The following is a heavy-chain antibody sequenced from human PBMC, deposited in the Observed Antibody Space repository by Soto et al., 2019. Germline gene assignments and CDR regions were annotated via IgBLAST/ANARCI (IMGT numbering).Heavy chain of an antibody. CDR2: INRDGTEK. J-gene: IGHJ3*02. V-gene: IGHV3-7*05. CDR1: GFTFNAYW. D-gene: IGHD6-6*01. CDR3: VRDRTEYGSYGSSYYDVFDI. Sequence: EVQLVESGGGLVQPGGSLRLSCAASGFTFNAYWMTWVRQAPGKGLEWVANINRDGTEKNSVDSVKGRFTVSRYNAKNSLHLQMYSLRAEDTAVYYCVRDRTEYGSYGSSYYDVFDIWGQGTKVTVSS.